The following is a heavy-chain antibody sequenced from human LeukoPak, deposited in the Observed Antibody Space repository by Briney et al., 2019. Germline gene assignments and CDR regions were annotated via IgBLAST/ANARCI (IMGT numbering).Heavy chain of an antibody. CDR3: ARSNVDTAMFYYYYYMDV. Sequence: SETLSLTCTVSGGSISSSSYYWGWIRQPPGKGLGWIGSIYYSGSTYYNPSLKSRVTISVDTSKNQFSLKLSSVTAADTAVYYCARSNVDTAMFYYYYYMDVWGKGTTVTISS. J-gene: IGHJ6*03. CDR1: GGSISSSSYY. CDR2: IYYSGST. V-gene: IGHV4-39*01. D-gene: IGHD5-18*01.